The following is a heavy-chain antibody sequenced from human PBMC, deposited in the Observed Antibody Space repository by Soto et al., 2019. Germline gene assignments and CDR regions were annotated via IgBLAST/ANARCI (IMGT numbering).Heavy chain of an antibody. Sequence: PSETLSLTCTVSGGSVSSGSYYWSWIRQPPGKGLEWIGYIYYSGSTNYNPSLKSRVTISVDTSKNQFSLKLSSVTAADTAVYYCARDYVGEVFPGSDGMDVWGQGTTVTVSS. CDR2: IYYSGST. V-gene: IGHV4-61*01. J-gene: IGHJ6*02. D-gene: IGHD2-21*01. CDR1: GGSVSSGSYY. CDR3: ARDYVGEVFPGSDGMDV.